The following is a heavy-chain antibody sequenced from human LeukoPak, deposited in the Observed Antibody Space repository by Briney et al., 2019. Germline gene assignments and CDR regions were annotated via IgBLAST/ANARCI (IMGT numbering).Heavy chain of an antibody. CDR3: ARGPRVVVPAAMDY. CDR1: GYTFTIYA. CDR2: INAGNGNT. Sequence: GASVNVSCKASGYTFTIYAMHWVRQAPGQRGEWMGWINAGNGNTKYSQKFQGRVTITRDTSASTAYMELSSLRSEDTAVYYCARGPRVVVPAAMDYWGQGTLVTVSS. V-gene: IGHV1-3*01. J-gene: IGHJ4*02. D-gene: IGHD2-2*01.